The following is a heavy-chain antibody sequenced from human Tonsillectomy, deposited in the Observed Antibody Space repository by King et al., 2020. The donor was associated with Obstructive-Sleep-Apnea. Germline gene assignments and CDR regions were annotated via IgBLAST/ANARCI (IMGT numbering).Heavy chain of an antibody. CDR3: AKDRNYDILTGHTVSYAFDI. CDR2: ISWNSGSI. V-gene: IGHV3-9*01. J-gene: IGHJ3*02. Sequence: VQLVESGGGLVQPGRSLRLSCAASGFTFDDYAMHWVRQAPGKGLEWVSGISWNSGSIGYADSVKGRFTISRDHAKNSLYLKMNSLRAEDTALYYCAKDRNYDILTGHTVSYAFDIWGQGTMVTVSS. D-gene: IGHD3-9*01. CDR1: GFTFDDYA.